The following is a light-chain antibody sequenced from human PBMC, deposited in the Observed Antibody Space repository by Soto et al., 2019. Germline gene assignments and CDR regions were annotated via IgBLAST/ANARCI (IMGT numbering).Light chain of an antibody. V-gene: IGKV3-11*01. J-gene: IGKJ1*01. CDR2: DAS. CDR1: QSVSSY. CDR3: QQRSNWPKT. Sequence: EIVLTQSAATLAWSPGERATLSCGASQSVSSYLAWYQQKPGQAPRLLIYDASKRATGIPARFSGSGSGTDFTLTISSLEPEDFAVYYCQQRSNWPKTFGQGTKVDIK.